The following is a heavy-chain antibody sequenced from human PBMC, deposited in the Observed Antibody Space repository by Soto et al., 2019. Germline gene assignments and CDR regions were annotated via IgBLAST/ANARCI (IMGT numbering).Heavy chain of an antibody. CDR3: ARVSVDVPE. Sequence: QLVQSGAEVKKPGASVRVSCKTSGPTFIAYYIHWVRQAPGQGLEWMGWIDPKSGGTTYEQKFLGKVHMTREPSINTAYMDLNRLTSDDTAVYYCARVSVDVPEWGQGTLITVSS. D-gene: IGHD5-12*01. CDR2: IDPKSGGT. V-gene: IGHV1-2*02. CDR1: GPTFIAYY. J-gene: IGHJ4*02.